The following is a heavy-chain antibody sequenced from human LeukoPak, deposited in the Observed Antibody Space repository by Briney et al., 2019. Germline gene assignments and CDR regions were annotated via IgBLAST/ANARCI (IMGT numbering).Heavy chain of an antibody. CDR1: GGSVSSGSYY. Sequence: PSETLSPTCTVSGGSVSSGSYYWSWIRQPPGKGLEWIGYIHDSGSTNYNSFLKSRVTISVDTSKNQFSLKLSSVTAADTAVYYCARGLDIVAPLENWGQGTLVTVSS. V-gene: IGHV4-61*01. D-gene: IGHD5-12*01. J-gene: IGHJ4*02. CDR3: ARGLDIVAPLEN. CDR2: IHDSGST.